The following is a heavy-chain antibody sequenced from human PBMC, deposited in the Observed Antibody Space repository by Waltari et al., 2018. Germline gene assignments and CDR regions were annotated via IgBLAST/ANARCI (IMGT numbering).Heavy chain of an antibody. CDR3: ATLFLVEWELLL. J-gene: IGHJ4*02. CDR2: FDPEDGET. Sequence: QVQLVQSGAEVTKPGASVKVSCQLSAYTLTALFLHWVRQAPGKGLEWIGGFDPEDGETIYAQKFQGRVTMTEDTSTDTAYMELSSLRSEDTAVYYCATLFLVEWELLLWGQGTLVTVSS. D-gene: IGHD1-26*01. CDR1: AYTLTALF. V-gene: IGHV1-24*01.